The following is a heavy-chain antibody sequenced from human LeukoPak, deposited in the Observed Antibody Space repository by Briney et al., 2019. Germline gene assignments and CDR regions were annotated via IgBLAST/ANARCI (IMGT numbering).Heavy chain of an antibody. CDR3: ARDIRGSYDS. D-gene: IGHD1-26*01. CDR1: GYTFTGYY. CDR2: VNPSSGGT. Sequence: ASVKVSCKASGYTFTGYYMHWVRQAPGQGLEWVGLVNPSSGGTHYAQSFQGRVTMTRDTSISTAYMELSRLRSDDTAVYYCARDIRGSYDSWGQGTLVTVSS. J-gene: IGHJ4*02. V-gene: IGHV1-2*02.